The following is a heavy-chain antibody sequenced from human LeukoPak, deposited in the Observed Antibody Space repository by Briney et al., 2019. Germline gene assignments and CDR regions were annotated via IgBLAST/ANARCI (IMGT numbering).Heavy chain of an antibody. CDR3: ARDRQLWFSYYYYMDA. V-gene: IGHV1-18*01. J-gene: IGHJ6*03. Sequence: GASVKVSCKASGYTFTSYGISWVRQAPGQGLEWMGWISAYNGNTNYAQKLQGRVTMTTDTSTSTAYMELRSLRSDDTAVYYCARDRQLWFSYYYYMDAWGKGTTVTISS. CDR2: ISAYNGNT. D-gene: IGHD5-18*01. CDR1: GYTFTSYG.